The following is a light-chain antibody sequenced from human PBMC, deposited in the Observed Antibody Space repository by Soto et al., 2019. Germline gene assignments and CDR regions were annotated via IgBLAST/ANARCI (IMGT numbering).Light chain of an antibody. V-gene: IGLV2-14*03. Sequence: QSALAQPASVSGSPGQSITISGTGRSSDIGSYNYVCWDQQRPGKATKLIIYDVDYRPSGVAHRFSGSRSGNTASLTISGRQDEDEADYYCSSYTSSSTVIFGGGTKLTVL. J-gene: IGLJ2*01. CDR3: SSYTSSSTVI. CDR1: SSDIGSYNY. CDR2: DVD.